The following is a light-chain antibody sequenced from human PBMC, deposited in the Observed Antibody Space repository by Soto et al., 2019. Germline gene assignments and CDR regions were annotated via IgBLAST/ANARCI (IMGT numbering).Light chain of an antibody. J-gene: IGKJ1*01. Sequence: IVFTQFPGTLSLSPGERATLSCRASQSVSSNYLAWYQQRPGQPPNLLIFGASNRAPGIPDRFSGSGSGTDFTLTISRLEPEDFAVYYCQQYGSSIKTFGQGTKVDIK. CDR2: GAS. V-gene: IGKV3-20*01. CDR3: QQYGSSIKT. CDR1: QSVSSNY.